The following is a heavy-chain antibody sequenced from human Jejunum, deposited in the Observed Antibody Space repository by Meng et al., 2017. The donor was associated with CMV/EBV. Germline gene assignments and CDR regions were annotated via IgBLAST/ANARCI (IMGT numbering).Heavy chain of an antibody. V-gene: IGHV4-59*11. CDR3: ARDLDPYDFWAWFDP. CDR2: IYYNGDT. J-gene: IGHJ5*02. D-gene: IGHD3-3*01. CDR1: GDSLSSHY. Sequence: GDSLSSHYWNWIRQPPGKGLEWIGYIYYNGDTNYNPSLKSRATISVDTSKNQFSLRLNSVTAADTAVYYCARDLDPYDFWAWFDPWGLGTRVTVSS.